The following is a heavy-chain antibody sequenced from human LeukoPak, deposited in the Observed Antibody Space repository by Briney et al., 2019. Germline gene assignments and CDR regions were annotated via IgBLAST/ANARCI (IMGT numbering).Heavy chain of an antibody. J-gene: IGHJ4*02. CDR1: GGSFNDYY. CDR3: ARHRGSYYGHFFDY. Sequence: SETLSLTCAVYGGSFNDYYWNWIRQPPGKGLEWIGEINHSGSTNYNPSLKSRVTISVDTSKNQFSLKLSSVTAADTAVYYCARHRGSYYGHFFDYWGQGTLVTVSS. V-gene: IGHV4-34*01. D-gene: IGHD1-26*01. CDR2: INHSGST.